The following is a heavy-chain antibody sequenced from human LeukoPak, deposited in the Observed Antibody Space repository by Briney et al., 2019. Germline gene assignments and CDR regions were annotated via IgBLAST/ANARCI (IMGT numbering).Heavy chain of an antibody. CDR3: ARHGPSERVYYYMDV. V-gene: IGHV4-59*08. J-gene: IGHJ6*03. Sequence: SETLSLTCTVSGGSISSYYWSWLRQPPGKGLEWIGYIYYSGSTNYNPSLKSRVTILVDTSKKQFSLRLSSVTAADTAVYYCARHGPSERVYYYMDVWGKGTTVTVSS. D-gene: IGHD3-10*01. CDR2: IYYSGST. CDR1: GGSISSYY.